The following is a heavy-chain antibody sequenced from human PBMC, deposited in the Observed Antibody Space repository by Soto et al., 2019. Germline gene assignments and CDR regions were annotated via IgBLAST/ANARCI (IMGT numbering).Heavy chain of an antibody. CDR2: ISNSGRST. Sequence: GGSLRLSCAASGLTFSSYAMGWVRQAPGKGLEWVSHISNSGRSTKYADFVKGRFTISRDNSKNTLYLQMNSLRAEDTAIYYCAKDALAYYDFWSWGQGTLVTVSS. V-gene: IGHV3-23*01. CDR3: AKDALAYYDFWS. D-gene: IGHD3-3*01. CDR1: GLTFSSYA. J-gene: IGHJ4*02.